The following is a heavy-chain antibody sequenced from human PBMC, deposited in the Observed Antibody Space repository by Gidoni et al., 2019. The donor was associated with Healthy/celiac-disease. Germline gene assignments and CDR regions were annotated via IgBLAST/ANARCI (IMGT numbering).Heavy chain of an antibody. V-gene: IGHV3-9*01. J-gene: IGHJ6*02. D-gene: IGHD5-12*01. Sequence: EVQLVESGGGLVQPGRSLRLSCAASGFTFDDYAMHWVRQAPGKGLEWVSGISWNSGSIGYADSVKGRFTISRDNAKNSLYLQMNSLRAEDTALYYCAKDMSGYGKYYYYGMDVWGQGTTVTVSS. CDR3: AKDMSGYGKYYYYGMDV. CDR1: GFTFDDYA. CDR2: ISWNSGSI.